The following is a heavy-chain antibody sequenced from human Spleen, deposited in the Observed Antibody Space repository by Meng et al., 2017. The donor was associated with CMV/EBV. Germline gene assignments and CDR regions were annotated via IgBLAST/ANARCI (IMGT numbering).Heavy chain of an antibody. CDR2: FSTYTGYA. CDR3: AREGYGGNSVPSSEFDY. J-gene: IGHJ4*02. D-gene: IGHD4-23*01. V-gene: IGHV1-18*01. Sequence: ASVKVSCKASGYSFSSDGITWVRQAPGQGLEWMGWFSTYTGYASYAQKFQGRVTMTADTSTSTAYMDLRSLRSDDTAVYYCAREGYGGNSVPSSEFDYWGQGTLVTVSS. CDR1: GYSFSSDG.